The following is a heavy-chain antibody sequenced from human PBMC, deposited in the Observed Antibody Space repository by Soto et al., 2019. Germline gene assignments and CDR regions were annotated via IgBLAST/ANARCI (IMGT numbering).Heavy chain of an antibody. CDR1: GFTFSNYA. V-gene: IGHV3-23*01. D-gene: IGHD6-13*01. Sequence: EVQLLESGGGLVQPGGSLRLSCAASGFTFSNYAMTWVRQAPGKGLEWVSGISGSGSSIYYADSVKGRVTISRDNSKNTLDLQMNSLRAEDTAVYYCAKGGDSSSWKNWFDPWGQGTLVTVSS. CDR2: ISGSGSSI. CDR3: AKGGDSSSWKNWFDP. J-gene: IGHJ5*02.